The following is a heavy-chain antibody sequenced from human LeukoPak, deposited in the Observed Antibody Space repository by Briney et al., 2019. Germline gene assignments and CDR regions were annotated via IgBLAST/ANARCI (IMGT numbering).Heavy chain of an antibody. Sequence: GGSLRLSCAASGFTFSSYSMNWVRQAPGKGLEWVSSISSSSSYTYYADSVKGRFTISRDNAKNSLYLQMNSLRAEDTAVYYCARERSGIAARPWWFDPWGQGTLVTVSS. CDR3: ARERSGIAARPWWFDP. J-gene: IGHJ5*02. CDR2: ISSSSSYT. V-gene: IGHV3-21*01. D-gene: IGHD6-6*01. CDR1: GFTFSSYS.